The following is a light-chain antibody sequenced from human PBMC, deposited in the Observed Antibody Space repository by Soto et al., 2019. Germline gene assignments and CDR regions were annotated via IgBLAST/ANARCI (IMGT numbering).Light chain of an antibody. J-gene: IGLJ2*01. CDR1: SSDVGGYNY. CDR3: SSYTSSSLPV. Sequence: QSALTQPASVSGSPGQSITISCPGTSSDVGGYNYVSWYQQHPGKAPKLMIYEVSNRPSGVSNRFSGSKSGNTASLTISGLQAEDEADYYCSSYTSSSLPVFGGGTKLTVL. V-gene: IGLV2-14*01. CDR2: EVS.